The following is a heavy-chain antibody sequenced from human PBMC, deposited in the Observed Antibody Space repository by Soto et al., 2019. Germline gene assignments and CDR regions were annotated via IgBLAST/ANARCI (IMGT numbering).Heavy chain of an antibody. J-gene: IGHJ4*02. V-gene: IGHV3-30-3*01. CDR3: AYYDFWSG. CDR1: GFTFSSYA. CDR2: ISYDGRNK. D-gene: IGHD3-3*01. Sequence: QVQLVESGGGVVQPGRSLRLSCAASGFTFSSYAMHWVRQAPGKGLVWVSVISYDGRNKYYADSVKGRFTISRDNSKNTLYLQMNSLRAEDTAVYYCAYYDFWSGWGQGTLVTVSS.